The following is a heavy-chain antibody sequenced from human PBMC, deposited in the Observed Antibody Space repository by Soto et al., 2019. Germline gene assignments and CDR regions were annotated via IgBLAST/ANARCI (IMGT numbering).Heavy chain of an antibody. CDR1: GYTFTSYD. CDR2: MNPNSGNT. Sequence: QVQLVQSGAEVKKPGASVKVSCKASGYTFTSYDINWVRQATGQGLEWMGWMNPNSGNTGYAQKIQGRVTMTRNTSISTAYLDLSSLRSEDTAVYYCARAHYYDSSGYYPNFDYWGQGTLVTVSS. V-gene: IGHV1-8*01. J-gene: IGHJ4*02. D-gene: IGHD3-22*01. CDR3: ARAHYYDSSGYYPNFDY.